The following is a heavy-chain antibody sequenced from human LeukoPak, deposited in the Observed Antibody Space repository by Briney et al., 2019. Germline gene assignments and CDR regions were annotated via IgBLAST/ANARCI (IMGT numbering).Heavy chain of an antibody. CDR2: IIPIFGTA. D-gene: IGHD2-2*01. Sequence: SVKVSCKASGGTFSSYAISWVRQAPGQGLEWMGGIIPIFGTANYAQKFQGRVTITADESTSTAYMELSSLRSEDTAVYYCARVPRPAGIQYYYYYYMDVWGKGTTVTVSS. CDR3: ARVPRPAGIQYYYYYYMDV. J-gene: IGHJ6*03. V-gene: IGHV1-69*13. CDR1: GGTFSSYA.